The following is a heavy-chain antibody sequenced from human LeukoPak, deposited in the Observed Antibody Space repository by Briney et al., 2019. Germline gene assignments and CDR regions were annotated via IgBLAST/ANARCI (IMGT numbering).Heavy chain of an antibody. Sequence: GGSLRLSCAASGFTVSSNYMSWVRQAPGKGLEWVANIKQDGSETKYVDSVKGRFTISRDNSKNSLFLQMNSLRVEDTAVYYCARGGRRDSSYNYFDYWGQGTLVTVSS. CDR1: GFTVSSNY. D-gene: IGHD5-24*01. V-gene: IGHV3-7*01. J-gene: IGHJ4*02. CDR3: ARGGRRDSSYNYFDY. CDR2: IKQDGSET.